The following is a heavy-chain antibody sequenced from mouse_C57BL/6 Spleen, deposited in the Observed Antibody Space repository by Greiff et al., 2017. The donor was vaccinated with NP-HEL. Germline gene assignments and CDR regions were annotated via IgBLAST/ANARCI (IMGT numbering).Heavy chain of an antibody. CDR1: GYTFTSYW. Sequence: QVQLQQPGAELVRPGSSVKLSCKASGYTFTSYWMDWVKQRPGQGLEWIGNIYPSDSETHYNQKFKVKATLTVDKSSSTAYMQLSSLTSEDSAVYYCARSSIYYYGSSPYWGQGTTLTVSS. CDR2: IYPSDSET. D-gene: IGHD1-1*01. V-gene: IGHV1-61*01. J-gene: IGHJ2*01. CDR3: ARSSIYYYGSSPY.